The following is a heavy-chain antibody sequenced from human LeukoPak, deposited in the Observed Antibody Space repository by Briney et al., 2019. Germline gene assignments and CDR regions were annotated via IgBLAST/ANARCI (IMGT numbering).Heavy chain of an antibody. D-gene: IGHD3-10*01. CDR3: ARPNYGAGTPFDY. CDR2: FYPGDSDT. Sequence: PGESLKISCKASGYSFTSHWIGWVRQKPGKGLEWVGIFYPGDSDTRYSPSFQGQVTISADRSINTAFLHWSSLRASDTAIYYCARPNYGAGTPFDYWGQGTLVTVSS. CDR1: GYSFTSHW. V-gene: IGHV5-51*01. J-gene: IGHJ4*02.